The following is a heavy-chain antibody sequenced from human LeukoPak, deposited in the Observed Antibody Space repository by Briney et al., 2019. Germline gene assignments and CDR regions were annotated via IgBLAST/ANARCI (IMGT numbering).Heavy chain of an antibody. V-gene: IGHV3-30*04. D-gene: IGHD6-19*01. CDR3: AKEPTPYSSGWYFPDDH. CDR2: ISHDGKIK. Sequence: GGSLRLSCAASGFSFSTYGMHWVRQAPGKGLEWVTLISHDGKIKCDADSVKGRFTISRDNSKNTLYLQMNSLRTEDTAVYYCAKEPTPYSSGWYFPDDHWGQGALVTVSS. J-gene: IGHJ5*02. CDR1: GFSFSTYG.